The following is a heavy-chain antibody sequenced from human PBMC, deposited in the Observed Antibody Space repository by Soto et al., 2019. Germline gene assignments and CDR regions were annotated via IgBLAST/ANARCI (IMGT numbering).Heavy chain of an antibody. CDR1: GYRFTSYW. D-gene: IGHD6-13*01. Sequence: PGESLKISCKGSGYRFTSYWIAWVRQMPGKGLEWMGIIYPGDSNTRYSPSFQGQVTISADKSISTAYLQWSSLKASDTAIYYCARLGIAAAGIPYHYDGMDVWGQGTRVTVSS. CDR3: ARLGIAAAGIPYHYDGMDV. J-gene: IGHJ6*02. V-gene: IGHV5-51*01. CDR2: IYPGDSNT.